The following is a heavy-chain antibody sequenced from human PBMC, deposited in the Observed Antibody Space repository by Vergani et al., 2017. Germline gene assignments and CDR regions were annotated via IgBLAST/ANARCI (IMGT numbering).Heavy chain of an antibody. J-gene: IGHJ4*02. Sequence: QVQLVESGGGVVQPGRSLRLSCAASGFTFSSYGMHWVRQAPGXGLEWVAVISYDGSNKYYADSVKGRFTISRDNSKNTLYLQMNSLRAEDTAVYYCAKDFAYYDFWSGSPGRGGFDYWGQGTLVTVSS. CDR1: GFTFSSYG. CDR3: AKDFAYYDFWSGSPGRGGFDY. CDR2: ISYDGSNK. V-gene: IGHV3-30*18. D-gene: IGHD3-3*01.